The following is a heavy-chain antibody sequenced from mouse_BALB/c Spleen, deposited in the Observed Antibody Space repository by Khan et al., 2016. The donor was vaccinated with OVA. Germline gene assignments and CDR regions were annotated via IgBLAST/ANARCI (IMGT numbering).Heavy chain of an antibody. Sequence: QVQLQQSGPELVKPGASVKMSCKTSGYTFTDYDIRWVKQRTGQGLEWIGEIYPGSGSTYYNEKFKGKATLTADKSSNTAYMQLSSLTSEDSAVXFCAKIFYGNSYAMDYWGQGTAVTVSS. CDR3: AKIFYGNSYAMDY. V-gene: IGHV1-77*01. J-gene: IGHJ4*01. CDR1: GYTFTDYD. CDR2: IYPGSGST. D-gene: IGHD2-1*01.